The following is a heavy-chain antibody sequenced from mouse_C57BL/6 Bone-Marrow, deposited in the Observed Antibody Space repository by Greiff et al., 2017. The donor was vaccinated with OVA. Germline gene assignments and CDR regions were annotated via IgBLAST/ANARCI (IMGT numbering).Heavy chain of an antibody. V-gene: IGHV1-81*01. Sequence: QVQLQQSGAELARPGASVKLSCKASGYTFTSYGISWVKQRTGQGLEWIGEIYPRSGNTYYNEKFKGKATMTADKASSTAYMELSSLTSEDSAVYFCARGRNNTKRYYVDYWGQGTTLTVSS. CDR2: IYPRSGNT. J-gene: IGHJ2*01. D-gene: IGHD6-1*01. CDR1: GYTFTSYG. CDR3: ARGRNNTKRYYVDY.